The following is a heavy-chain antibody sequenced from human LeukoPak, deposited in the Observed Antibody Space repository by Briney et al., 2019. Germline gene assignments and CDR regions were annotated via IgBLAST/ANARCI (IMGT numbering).Heavy chain of an antibody. CDR1: GFTFSSYG. V-gene: IGHV3-30*02. D-gene: IGHD3-22*01. J-gene: IGHJ4*02. CDR2: IRYDGSNK. Sequence: LPGGSLRLSCAASGFTFSSYGMHWVRQAPGKGLEWVAFIRYDGSNKYYADSVKGRFTISRDNSKNTLYLQMNSLRAEDTAVYYCAKDYARLHYYDSSGQFDYWGQGTLVTVSS. CDR3: AKDYARLHYYDSSGQFDY.